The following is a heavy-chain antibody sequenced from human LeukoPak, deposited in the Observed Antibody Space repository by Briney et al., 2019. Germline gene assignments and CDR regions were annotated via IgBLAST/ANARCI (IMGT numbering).Heavy chain of an antibody. CDR3: ARGSTGSGTYSTLDY. J-gene: IGHJ4*02. V-gene: IGHV3-30-3*01. D-gene: IGHD1-26*01. CDR2: ISYDGSNK. CDR1: GFTFTSYA. Sequence: GRSLRLSCAASGFTFTSYAVHWVRQAPGKGLEWVAVISYDGSNKYYADSVKGRFTISRDNSKNTLYLQMNSLRAEDTAVYYCARGSTGSGTYSTLDYWGQGTLDTVSS.